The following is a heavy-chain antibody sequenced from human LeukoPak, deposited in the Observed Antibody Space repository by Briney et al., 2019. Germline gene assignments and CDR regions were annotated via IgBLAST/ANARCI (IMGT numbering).Heavy chain of an antibody. CDR1: GYSISSGYY. CDR3: ARDPKVGATTGY. D-gene: IGHD1-26*01. J-gene: IGHJ4*02. V-gene: IGHV4-38-2*02. CDR2: IYHSRST. Sequence: SETLSLTCAVSGYSISSGYYWGWIRPPPGKGLEWIGSIYHSRSTYYNPSLKSRVTISVDTSKNQFSLKLSSVTAADTAVYYCARDPKVGATTGYWGQGTLVTVSS.